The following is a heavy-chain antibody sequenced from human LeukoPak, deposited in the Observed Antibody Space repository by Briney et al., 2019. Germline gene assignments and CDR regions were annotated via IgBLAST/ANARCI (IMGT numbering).Heavy chain of an antibody. CDR1: GFTFSSYA. Sequence: GGSLRLSCAASGFTFSSYAMSWARQAPGKGLEWVSAISGSGGSTYYADSVKGRFTISRDNSKNTLYLQMNSLSAEDTAVYYCAKDQGSSSWYGGDYWGQGTLVTVSS. D-gene: IGHD6-13*01. V-gene: IGHV3-23*01. J-gene: IGHJ4*02. CDR2: ISGSGGST. CDR3: AKDQGSSSWYGGDY.